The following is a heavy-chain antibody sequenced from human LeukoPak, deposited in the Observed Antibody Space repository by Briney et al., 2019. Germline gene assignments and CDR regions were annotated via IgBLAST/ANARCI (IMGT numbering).Heavy chain of an antibody. CDR2: INHSGST. CDR3: ARDPAYDYVWGSYRYGDAFDI. CDR1: GGSFSGYY. Sequence: PSETLSLTCAVYGGSFSGYYWSWIRQPPGKGLEWIGEINHSGSTNYNPSLKSRVTISVDTSKNQFSLKLSSVTAADTAVYYCARDPAYDYVWGSYRYGDAFDIWGQGTMVTVSS. V-gene: IGHV4-34*01. J-gene: IGHJ3*02. D-gene: IGHD3-16*02.